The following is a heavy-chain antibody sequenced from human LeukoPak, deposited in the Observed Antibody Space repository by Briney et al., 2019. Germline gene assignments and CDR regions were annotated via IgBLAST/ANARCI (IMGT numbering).Heavy chain of an antibody. CDR1: GFTFSSYW. J-gene: IGHJ6*02. V-gene: IGHV3-7*01. Sequence: GGSLRLSCAASGFTFSSYWMSWVRQAPGKGLEWVANIKQDGSEKYYVDSVKGRFTISRDNAKNSLYLQMNSLRAEDAAVYYCARELTILGVVRPYYYYGMDVWGQGTTVTVSS. D-gene: IGHD3-3*01. CDR3: ARELTILGVVRPYYYYGMDV. CDR2: IKQDGSEK.